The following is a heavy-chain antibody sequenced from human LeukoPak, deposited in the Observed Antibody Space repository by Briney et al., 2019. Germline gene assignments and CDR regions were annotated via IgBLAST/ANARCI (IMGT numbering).Heavy chain of an antibody. V-gene: IGHV3-7*03. CDR1: GFSFRDYW. Sequence: GGSLRLSCVASGFSFRDYWMSWVRQAPGKGLEWVANIKEDGSKKNHLDSVKGRFTISRDNAKNSLYLQMNSLRAEDTAVYYCARALPTIWNYWGQGTLVTVSS. CDR3: ARALPTIWNY. J-gene: IGHJ4*02. D-gene: IGHD3-9*01. CDR2: IKEDGSKK.